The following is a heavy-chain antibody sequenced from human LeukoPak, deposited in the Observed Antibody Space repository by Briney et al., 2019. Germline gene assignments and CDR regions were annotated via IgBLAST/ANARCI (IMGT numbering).Heavy chain of an antibody. CDR1: GFTFSTYS. D-gene: IGHD5-24*01. J-gene: IGHJ4*02. CDR2: ISSNNRYI. Sequence: GGSLRLSCAASGFTFSTYSMNWVRQAPGKGLEWVSSISSNNRYIYYADSVKGRFTISRDNAKNSLYLQMNSLRAEDTAIYYCTRVGYIDKGIDYWGQGTLVTVSS. V-gene: IGHV3-21*06. CDR3: TRVGYIDKGIDY.